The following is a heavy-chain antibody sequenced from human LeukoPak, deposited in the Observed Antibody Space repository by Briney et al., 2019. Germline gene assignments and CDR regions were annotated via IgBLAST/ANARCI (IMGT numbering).Heavy chain of an antibody. CDR1: GYSISSGYY. V-gene: IGHV4-38-2*02. Sequence: SETLSLTCTVSGYSISSGYYWGWIRQPPGKRLEWIGSIYHSGSTYYNPSLKSRVTISVDTSKNQFSLKLGSVTAADTAVYYCAREGYDSSGYRTLDYWGQGTLVTVSS. CDR2: IYHSGST. J-gene: IGHJ4*02. CDR3: AREGYDSSGYRTLDY. D-gene: IGHD3-22*01.